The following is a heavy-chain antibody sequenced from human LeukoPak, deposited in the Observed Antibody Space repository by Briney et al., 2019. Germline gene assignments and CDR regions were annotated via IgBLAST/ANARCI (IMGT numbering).Heavy chain of an antibody. CDR1: GGSFSGYY. Sequence: SETLSLTCAVYGGSFSGYYWSLIRQPPGKGLEWIGEINHSGSTNYNPSLKSRVTISVDTSKNQFSLKLSSVTAADTAVYYCARVPSIAVAVDYWGQGTLVTVSS. D-gene: IGHD6-19*01. CDR3: ARVPSIAVAVDY. V-gene: IGHV4-34*01. CDR2: INHSGST. J-gene: IGHJ4*02.